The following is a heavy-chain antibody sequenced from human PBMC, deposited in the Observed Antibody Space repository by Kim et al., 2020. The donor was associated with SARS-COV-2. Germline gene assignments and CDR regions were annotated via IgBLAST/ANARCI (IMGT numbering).Heavy chain of an antibody. V-gene: IGHV3-20*01. CDR3: ARGSSGWTGYYYGMDV. D-gene: IGHD6-19*01. Sequence: DTGKGRFTISRDNAKNSLYLQMNRLRAEDTALYHCARGSSGWTGYYYGMDVWGQGTTVTVSS. J-gene: IGHJ6*02.